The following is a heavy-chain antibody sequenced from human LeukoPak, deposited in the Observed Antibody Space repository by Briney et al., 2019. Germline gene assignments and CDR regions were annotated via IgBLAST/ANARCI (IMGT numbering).Heavy chain of an antibody. CDR2: ISGEKGNT. CDR1: GYTFTSYG. J-gene: IGHJ4*02. V-gene: IGHV1-18*01. D-gene: IGHD1-26*01. Sequence: GASVKVSCKASGYTFTSYGISWVRQAPGQGLEWMGWISGEKGNTNYAQKFHGRVSMTTDTSTSTAYMELRSLRYDDTAVYYCARDRYGVRSGSCDYWGQGTLVTVSS. CDR3: ARDRYGVRSGSCDY.